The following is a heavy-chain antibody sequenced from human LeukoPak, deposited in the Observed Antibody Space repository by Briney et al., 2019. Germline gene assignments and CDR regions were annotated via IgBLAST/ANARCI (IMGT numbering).Heavy chain of an antibody. CDR3: AKDRGVFFPDYFDY. Sequence: GGSLRLSCAASGFTFDDYAMHWVRQAPGKGLEWVSGISWNSGSIGYADSVKGRFTISRDNAKNSLYLQMNSLRAEDTALYYCAKDRGVFFPDYFDYWGQGTLVTVSS. V-gene: IGHV3-9*01. CDR2: ISWNSGSI. D-gene: IGHD2/OR15-2a*01. J-gene: IGHJ4*02. CDR1: GFTFDDYA.